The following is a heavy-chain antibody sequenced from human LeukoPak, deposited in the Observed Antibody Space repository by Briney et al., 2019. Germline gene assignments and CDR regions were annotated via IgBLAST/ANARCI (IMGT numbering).Heavy chain of an antibody. J-gene: IGHJ6*02. V-gene: IGHV3-33*01. D-gene: IGHD3-16*01. CDR3: ARDCLTGYYSYGMDV. CDR1: GFTFSSYG. CDR2: IWYDGSNK. Sequence: GGSLRLSCAASGFTFSSYGMHWVRQAPGKGLEWVAVIWYDGSNKYYADSVKGRFTISRDNSKNTLYLQMNSLRAEDTAVYYCARDCLTGYYSYGMDVWGQGTTVTVSS.